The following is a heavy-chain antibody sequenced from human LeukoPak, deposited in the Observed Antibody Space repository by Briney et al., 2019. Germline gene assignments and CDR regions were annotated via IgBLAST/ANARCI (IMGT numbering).Heavy chain of an antibody. CDR1: GGSISSGDYY. CDR2: IYYSGST. CDR3: ARRQQLVQDDAFDI. D-gene: IGHD6-13*01. Sequence: PSETLSLTCTVSGGSISSGDYYWSWIRQPPGKGLEWIGYIYYSGSTYYNPSLKSRVTISVDTSKNQFSLKLSSVTAADTAVYYCARRQQLVQDDAFDIWGQGTMVTVSS. J-gene: IGHJ3*02. V-gene: IGHV4-30-4*01.